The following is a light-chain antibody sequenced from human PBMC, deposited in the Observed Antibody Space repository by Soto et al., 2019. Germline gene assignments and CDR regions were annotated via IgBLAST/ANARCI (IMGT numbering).Light chain of an antibody. V-gene: IGKV3-20*01. CDR3: QQYGSSPRT. J-gene: IGKJ1*01. CDR2: GTS. CDR1: QRIATSY. Sequence: DILLTQSPATLSLSPGERATLSCRASQRIATSYLGWYQQKPGQAPRLLIYGTSKRAADIPDRFSGSGSGTDFTLTISRLEAEDSAVYYCQQYGSSPRTFGQGTKVDIK.